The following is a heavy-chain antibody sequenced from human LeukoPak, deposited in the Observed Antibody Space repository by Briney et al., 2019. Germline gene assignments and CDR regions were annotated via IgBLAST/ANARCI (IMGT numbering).Heavy chain of an antibody. V-gene: IGHV3-21*01. CDR2: ISSSSSYI. CDR1: GFTFSSYS. D-gene: IGHD3-10*01. J-gene: IGHJ6*03. Sequence: GGSLRLSCAASGFTFSSYSMNWVRQAPGKGLEWVSSISSSSSYIYYADSVKGRLTISRDNAKNSLYLQMNSLRAEDTAVYYCARGESATNYYYMDVWGKGTTVTVSS. CDR3: ARGESATNYYYMDV.